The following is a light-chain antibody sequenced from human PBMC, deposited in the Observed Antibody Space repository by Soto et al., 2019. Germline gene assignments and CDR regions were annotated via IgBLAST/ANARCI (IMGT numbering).Light chain of an antibody. CDR1: QDISNY. J-gene: IGKJ2*01. V-gene: IGKV1-33*01. Sequence: DIQMTQSPSSLSASVGDRVTITCQASQDISNYLSWYQQKPGKAPRLLIYDASNLKTGVPSRFSGSGSGTDFTFTISSLQPEDIATYYCQQYDNLPMYTFGQGTKLEIK. CDR3: QQYDNLPMYT. CDR2: DAS.